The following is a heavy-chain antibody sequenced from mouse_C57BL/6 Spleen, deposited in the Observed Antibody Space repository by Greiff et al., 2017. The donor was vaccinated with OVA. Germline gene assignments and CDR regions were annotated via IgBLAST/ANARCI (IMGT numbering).Heavy chain of an antibody. CDR1: GYAFTNYL. V-gene: IGHV1-54*01. J-gene: IGHJ2*01. D-gene: IGHD1-1*01. CDR2: INPGSGGT. Sequence: QVQLQQSGAELVRPGTSVKVSCKASGYAFTNYLIEWVKQRPGQGLEWIGVINPGSGGTHYNEKFKGKATLTADKHSSPAYMQLSSLTSEYSAFYFGARAGYYYGSSYNYFDDWGQGTTLTVSS. CDR3: ARAGYYYGSSYNYFDD.